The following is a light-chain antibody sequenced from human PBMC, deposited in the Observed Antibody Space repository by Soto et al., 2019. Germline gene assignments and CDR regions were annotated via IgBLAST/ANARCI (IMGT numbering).Light chain of an antibody. V-gene: IGKV3-11*01. CDR2: DAS. CDR3: QQRSNWPPKYT. J-gene: IGKJ2*01. CDR1: QSFSSY. Sequence: EIVLTQSPATLSLSPGERATLSCRASQSFSSYLAWYQQKPGQAPRLLIYDASNRATGIPARFSGSGSGTDFTLTISSLEPEDFAVYYCQQRSNWPPKYTFGQGTKLXIK.